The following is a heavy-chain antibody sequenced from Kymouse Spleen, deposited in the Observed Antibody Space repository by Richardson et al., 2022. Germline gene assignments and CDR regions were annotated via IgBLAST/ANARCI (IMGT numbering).Heavy chain of an antibody. CDR3: ARGRSGSYSDAFDI. J-gene: IGHJ3*02. CDR2: INHSGST. Sequence: QVQLQQWGAGLLKPSETLSLTCAVYGGSFSGYYWSWIRQPPGKGLEWIGEINHSGSTNYNPSLKSRVTISVDTSKNQFSLKLSSVTAADTAVYYCARGRSGSYSDAFDIWGQGTMVTVSS. V-gene: IGHV4-34*01. CDR1: GGSFSGYY. D-gene: IGHD1-26*01.